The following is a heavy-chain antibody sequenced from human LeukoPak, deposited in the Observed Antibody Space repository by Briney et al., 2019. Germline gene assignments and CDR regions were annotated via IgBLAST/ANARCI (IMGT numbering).Heavy chain of an antibody. CDR1: GGSISSGGYY. V-gene: IGHV4-31*03. D-gene: IGHD2-15*01. J-gene: IGHJ5*02. Sequence: SETLSLTCTVSGGSISSGGYYWSWIRQHPGKGLEWIGEINHSGSTNYNPSLKSRVTISVDTSKNQFSLKLSSVTAADTAVYYCARGQLEYCGGGSCYGPAFRRNWFDPWGQGTLVTVSS. CDR2: INHSGST. CDR3: ARGQLEYCGGGSCYGPAFRRNWFDP.